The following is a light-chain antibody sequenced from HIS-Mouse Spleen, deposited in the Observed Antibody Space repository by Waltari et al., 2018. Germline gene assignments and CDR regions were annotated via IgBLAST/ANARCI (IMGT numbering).Light chain of an antibody. CDR3: SSYAGSNNVV. CDR2: EVS. CDR1: SSDVGGYNY. V-gene: IGLV2-8*01. J-gene: IGLJ2*01. Sequence: QSALTQPPSASGSPGQSVTISCTGTSSDVGGYNYVSWYQQHPGKAPKLMIYEVSKRASVVPDRFSGSKSGNTASLTVAGLQAEDEADYYCSSYAGSNNVVFGGGTKLTVL.